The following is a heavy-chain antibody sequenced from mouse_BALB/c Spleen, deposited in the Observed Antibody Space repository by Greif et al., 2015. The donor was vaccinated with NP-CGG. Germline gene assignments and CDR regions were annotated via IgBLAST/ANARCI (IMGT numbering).Heavy chain of an antibody. CDR3: ARARPYYAMDY. Sequence: VQLRQSGAELVKPGASVKLSCTASGFNIKDTYMHWVKQRPEQGLEWIGRIDPANGNTKYDPKFQGKATITADTSSNTACLQLSSLTSEDTAVYYCARARPYYAMDYWGQGTSVTVSS. CDR1: GFNIKDTY. CDR2: IDPANGNT. J-gene: IGHJ4*01. D-gene: IGHD3-1*01. V-gene: IGHV14-3*02.